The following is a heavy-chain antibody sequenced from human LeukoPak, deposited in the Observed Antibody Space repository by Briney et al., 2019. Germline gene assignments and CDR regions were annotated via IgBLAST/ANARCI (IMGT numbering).Heavy chain of an antibody. D-gene: IGHD3-22*01. V-gene: IGHV3-23*01. CDR2: ISGSGGST. CDR1: GFTFSSYE. J-gene: IGHJ4*02. Sequence: GGSLRLSCAASGFTFSSYEMNWVRQAPGKGLEWVSAISGSGGSTYYADSVKGRFTISRDNSKNTLYLQMNSLRAEDTAVYYCAKDLYDSSGYDDYFDYWGQGTLVTVSS. CDR3: AKDLYDSSGYDDYFDY.